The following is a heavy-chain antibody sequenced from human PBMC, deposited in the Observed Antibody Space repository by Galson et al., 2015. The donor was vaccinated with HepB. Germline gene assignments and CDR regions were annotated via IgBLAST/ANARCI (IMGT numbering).Heavy chain of an antibody. CDR3: AREGGRDIVAKAGFDY. J-gene: IGHJ4*01. Sequence: SETLSLTCTVSGGSISSSTYYWGWIRQPPGKGLEWIGSIYYSGSTYYNPSLKSRVTISVDTSKNQFSLKLSSVTAADTAVYYCAREGGRDIVAKAGFDYWGHGTLVTVSS. V-gene: IGHV4-39*07. CDR1: GGSISSSTYY. CDR2: IYYSGST. D-gene: IGHD5-12*01.